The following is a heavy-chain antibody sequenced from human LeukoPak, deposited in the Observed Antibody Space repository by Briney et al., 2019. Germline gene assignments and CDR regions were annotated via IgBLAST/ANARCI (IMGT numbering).Heavy chain of an antibody. D-gene: IGHD3-10*01. CDR3: AKDNAGTYYYGSGSYYNDYYGMDV. CDR1: GFTFSSYA. Sequence: PGGSLRLSCAASGFTFSSYAMSWVRQAPGKGLEWVSAISGSGGSTYYADSVKGRFTISRDNSKNTLYLQMNSLRAEDTAVYYCAKDNAGTYYYGSGSYYNDYYGMDVWGQGTTVTVSS. CDR2: ISGSGGST. V-gene: IGHV3-23*01. J-gene: IGHJ6*02.